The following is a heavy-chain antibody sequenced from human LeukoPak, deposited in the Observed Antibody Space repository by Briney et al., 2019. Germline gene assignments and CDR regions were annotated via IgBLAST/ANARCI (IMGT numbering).Heavy chain of an antibody. V-gene: IGHV3-23*01. Sequence: GGSLRLSCAASGFTFSSYAMTWVRQAPGKGLEWVPAISGSGGTAYYADSVKGRFTISRDNSKNTLYLQMNSLRAEDTAVYYCAKKGYYDGSGYYMYYFDHWGQGTLVTVSS. CDR2: ISGSGGTA. CDR3: AKKGYYDGSGYYMYYFDH. D-gene: IGHD3-22*01. CDR1: GFTFSSYA. J-gene: IGHJ4*02.